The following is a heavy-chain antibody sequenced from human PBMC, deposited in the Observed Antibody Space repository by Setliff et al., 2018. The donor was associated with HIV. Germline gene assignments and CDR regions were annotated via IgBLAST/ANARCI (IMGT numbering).Heavy chain of an antibody. Sequence: SVKVSCKASGGNFRSYAFSWVRQAPGQGLERMGGIIPMFVTANYAQKFQDRVTITADESTSTAYMQLSSLRSDDTAVYYCAREGLWFGDRGYYMDVWGTGTAVTVSS. J-gene: IGHJ6*03. CDR1: GGNFRSYA. CDR3: AREGLWFGDRGYYMDV. V-gene: IGHV1-69*13. D-gene: IGHD3-10*01. CDR2: IIPMFVTA.